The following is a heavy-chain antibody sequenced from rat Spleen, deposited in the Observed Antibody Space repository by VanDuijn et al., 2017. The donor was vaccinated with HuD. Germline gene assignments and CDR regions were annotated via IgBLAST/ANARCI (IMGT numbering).Heavy chain of an antibody. V-gene: IGHV2-15*01. D-gene: IGHD1-9*01. CDR3: ARSAYGYSLNWFAY. CDR1: GFSLTDYS. J-gene: IGHJ3*01. CDR2: MWSGGSP. Sequence: QVQLKESGPGLVQPSQTLSLTCTVSGFSLTDYSVNWVRQPPGKGLEWIGAMWSGGSPDYNSALKSRLSISRDTSKSQVFFKLNSLQTEDTSIYFCARSAYGYSLNWFAYWGQGTLVTVSS.